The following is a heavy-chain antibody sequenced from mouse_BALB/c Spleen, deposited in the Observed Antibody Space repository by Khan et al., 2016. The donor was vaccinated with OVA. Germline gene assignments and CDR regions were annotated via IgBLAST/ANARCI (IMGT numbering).Heavy chain of an antibody. Sequence: QVRLQQSGAELMKPGASVKISCKATGYTFSNYWIEWVKQRPGHGLEWIGEILPGSGSTNYNERFKGKATFTSDTSSNTAFMQLSSLTSDDSAVYFCARVKHVSRDSFEYWGQGTILTVSS. CDR1: GYTFSNYW. D-gene: IGHD1-1*01. CDR3: ARVKHVSRDSFEY. J-gene: IGHJ2*01. V-gene: IGHV1-9*01. CDR2: ILPGSGST.